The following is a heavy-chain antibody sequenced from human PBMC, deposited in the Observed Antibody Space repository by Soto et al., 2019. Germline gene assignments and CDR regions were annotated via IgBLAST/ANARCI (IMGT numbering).Heavy chain of an antibody. CDR2: IIPIFGTA. CDR3: AREGCSGGSCFTLIPASWFDP. D-gene: IGHD2-15*01. Sequence: ASVKVSCKASGGTFSSYATSWVRQAPGQGLEWMGGIIPIFGTANYAQKFQGRVTITADESTSTAYMELSSLRSEDTAVYYCAREGCSGGSCFTLIPASWFDPWGQGTLVTVSS. J-gene: IGHJ5*02. CDR1: GGTFSSYA. V-gene: IGHV1-69*13.